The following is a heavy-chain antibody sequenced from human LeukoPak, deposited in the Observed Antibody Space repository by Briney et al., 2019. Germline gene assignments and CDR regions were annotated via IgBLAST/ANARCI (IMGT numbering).Heavy chain of an antibody. J-gene: IGHJ4*02. CDR1: GGSVSSSSYY. D-gene: IGHD3-3*01. Sequence: SETLSLTCTVSGGSVSSSSYYWGWIRQPPGKGPEWIGSIYYSGSTNYNPSLKSRVTISLDTSKNQFSLKLSSVTAADTAVYYCAREITDDFWSGYYIGYWGQGTLVTVSS. V-gene: IGHV4-39*07. CDR2: IYYSGST. CDR3: AREITDDFWSGYYIGY.